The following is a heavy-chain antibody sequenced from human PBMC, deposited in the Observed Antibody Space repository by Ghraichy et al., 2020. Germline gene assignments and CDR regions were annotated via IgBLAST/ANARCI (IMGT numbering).Heavy chain of an antibody. D-gene: IGHD3-3*01. CDR3: ARVKSRFLEWLSKSYYYYYMDV. J-gene: IGHJ6*03. CDR2: INHSGST. V-gene: IGHV4-34*01. Sequence: SQTLSLTCAVYGGSFSGYYWSWIRQPPGKGLEWIGEINHSGSTNFNPSLKSRVTISVDTSKNQFSLKLSSVTAADTAVYYCARVKSRFLEWLSKSYYYYYMDVWGKGTTVTVSS. CDR1: GGSFSGYY.